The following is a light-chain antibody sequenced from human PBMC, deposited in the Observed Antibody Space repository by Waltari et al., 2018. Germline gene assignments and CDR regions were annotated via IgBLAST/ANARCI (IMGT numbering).Light chain of an antibody. V-gene: IGKV3-11*01. CDR3: QQRSNWPLT. CDR1: QSVSTY. CDR2: DAS. J-gene: IGKJ4*01. Sequence: EIVLTQSPATLSLSPGERVTLSCRASQSVSTYFAWYQQKPGLAPRLLIYDASNRATGIPARFSGSGSGTDFTLTISSLEPEDFAVYYCQQRSNWPLTFGGETKVELK.